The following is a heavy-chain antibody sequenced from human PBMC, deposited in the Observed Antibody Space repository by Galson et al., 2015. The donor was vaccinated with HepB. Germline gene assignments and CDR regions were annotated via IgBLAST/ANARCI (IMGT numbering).Heavy chain of an antibody. CDR2: SYYSGST. D-gene: IGHD6-25*01. V-gene: IGHV4-39*01. Sequence: SETLSLTCTVSGGSISSSTYYWGWIRQPPGKGLDWIGSSYYSGSTYYNASLKSRVTISVDTSKNQFSLKLSSVTATDTALYYCATQDGGPTGWFDPWGQGALVNVSS. CDR3: ATQDGGPTGWFDP. J-gene: IGHJ5*02. CDR1: GGSISSSTYY.